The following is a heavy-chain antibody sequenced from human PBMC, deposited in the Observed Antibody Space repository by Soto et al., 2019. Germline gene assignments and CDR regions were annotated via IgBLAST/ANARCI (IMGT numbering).Heavy chain of an antibody. CDR1: VFTRTRYS. J-gene: IGHJ4*02. V-gene: IGHV3-21*01. CDR3: ARESEDLTSNFDY. Sequence: GSLRLSCAASVFTRTRYSMNWVRQAPGKGLEWVSSISSTTNYIYYADSMKGRFTVSRDNAKNSVYLEMNSLSAEDTAVYYCARESEDLTSNFDYWGQGTLVTVS. CDR2: ISSTTNYI.